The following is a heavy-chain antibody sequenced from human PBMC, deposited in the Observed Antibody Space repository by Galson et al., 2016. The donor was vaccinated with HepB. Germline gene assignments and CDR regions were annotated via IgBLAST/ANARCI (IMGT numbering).Heavy chain of an antibody. CDR3: ARDSGTYEIDY. D-gene: IGHD1-26*01. Sequence: SLRLSCAASGFTFSSYAMNWVRQAPGKGLEWVSSISTTGIHTFYAGSIRGRSTISRDDSKNSLYLQMNSLKTEDTAVYYCARDSGTYEIDYWGQGTLVTVSS. J-gene: IGHJ4*02. CDR2: ISTTGIHT. V-gene: IGHV3-21*04. CDR1: GFTFSSYA.